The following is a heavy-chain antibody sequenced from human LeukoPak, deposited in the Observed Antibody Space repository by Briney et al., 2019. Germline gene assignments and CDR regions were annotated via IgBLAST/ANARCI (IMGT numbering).Heavy chain of an antibody. CDR1: GASISSGHW. Sequence: PSETLSLTCTVYGASISSGHWWSWVRQPPGKRLEWIGEIYHSGSTDYNPSLKSRVTISVDKSKNHFSLTLTSVTAADTAVYYCTRDPSVRAWHFDLWGRGTLVTVSS. V-gene: IGHV4-4*02. CDR3: TRDPSVRAWHFDL. J-gene: IGHJ2*01. D-gene: IGHD3-10*01. CDR2: IYHSGST.